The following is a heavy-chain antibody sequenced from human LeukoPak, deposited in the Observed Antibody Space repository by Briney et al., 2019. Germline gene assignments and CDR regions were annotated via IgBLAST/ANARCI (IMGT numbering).Heavy chain of an antibody. CDR2: ISSSSSTI. CDR3: ARENYDFWSSTNWFDP. V-gene: IGHV3-48*01. D-gene: IGHD3-3*01. J-gene: IGHJ5*02. CDR1: GFTFSSYS. Sequence: GGSLRLSCAASGFTFSSYSMNWVRQAPGKGLEWVSYISSSSSTIYYADSVKGRFTISRDNAKNSLYLQMNSLRAEDTAVYYCARENYDFWSSTNWFDPWGQGTLVSVSS.